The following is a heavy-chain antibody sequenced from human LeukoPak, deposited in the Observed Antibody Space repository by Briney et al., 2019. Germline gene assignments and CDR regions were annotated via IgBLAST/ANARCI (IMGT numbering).Heavy chain of an antibody. J-gene: IGHJ6*02. CDR2: MNPNSGNT. V-gene: IGHV1-8*01. CDR3: ARVLSTYYYYGMDA. D-gene: IGHD3-16*02. Sequence: GSVKVSCKASGYTFTNYDINWVRQATGQGLEWMGWMNPNSGNTGYAQKFQGRVTMTRNTPISTAYMELSSLRSDDTAVYYCARVLSTYYYYGMDAWGQGTTVTVSS. CDR1: GYTFTNYD.